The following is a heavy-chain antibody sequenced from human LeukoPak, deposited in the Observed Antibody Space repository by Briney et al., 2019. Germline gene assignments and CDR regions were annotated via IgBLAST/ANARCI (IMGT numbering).Heavy chain of an antibody. CDR3: ARGYYYGSGSYYGNSIDY. CDR1: GGSISSYY. V-gene: IGHV4-59*08. CDR2: IYYSGST. D-gene: IGHD3-10*01. J-gene: IGHJ4*02. Sequence: SETLSLTCTVSGGSISSYYWSWIRQPPGKGLEWVGYIYYSGSTYYNPSLKSRVTISVDTSKNQFSLKLSSVTAADTAVYYCARGYYYGSGSYYGNSIDYWGQGTLVTVSS.